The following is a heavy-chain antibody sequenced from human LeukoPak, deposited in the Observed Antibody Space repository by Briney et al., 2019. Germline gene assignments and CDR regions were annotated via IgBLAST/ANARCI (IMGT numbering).Heavy chain of an antibody. D-gene: IGHD2-2*01. CDR3: ARGPYCSSTSCYGGPTFDY. Sequence: SETLSLTCTVSGGSISSSSYYWGWVRQPPGKGLEWIGSIYYSGSTYYNPTLKSRVTISVDTSKNQFSLKLSSVTAADTAVYYCARGPYCSSTSCYGGPTFDYWGQGTLVTVSS. J-gene: IGHJ4*02. CDR2: IYYSGST. CDR1: GGSISSSSYY. V-gene: IGHV4-39*07.